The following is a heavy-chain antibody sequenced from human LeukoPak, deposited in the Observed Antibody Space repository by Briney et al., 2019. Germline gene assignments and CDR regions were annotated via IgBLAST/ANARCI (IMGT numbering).Heavy chain of an antibody. D-gene: IGHD3-3*01. CDR1: GGSISSSSYY. Sequence: PSETLSLTCTVSGGSISSSSYYWGWIRQPPGKGLEWIGSIYYSGSTYYNPSLKSRVTISVDTSKNQFSLKLSSVTAADTAVYYCARPSLDYYDFGRDGAFDIWGQGTMVTVSS. CDR2: IYYSGST. CDR3: ARPSLDYYDFGRDGAFDI. V-gene: IGHV4-39*01. J-gene: IGHJ3*02.